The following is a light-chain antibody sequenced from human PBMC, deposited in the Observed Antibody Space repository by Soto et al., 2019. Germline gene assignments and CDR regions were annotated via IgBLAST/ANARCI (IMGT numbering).Light chain of an antibody. V-gene: IGKV3-11*01. CDR2: DAS. Sequence: EIVVTQSPATLSLSPGEGATLSCRASQSVSSHLAWYQQKPGQAPRLLIYDASNRATGIPARFSGSGSGTDFTLTISSLEPEDFAVYYCQQRSNWPLTFGQGTKVDIK. CDR3: QQRSNWPLT. J-gene: IGKJ1*01. CDR1: QSVSSH.